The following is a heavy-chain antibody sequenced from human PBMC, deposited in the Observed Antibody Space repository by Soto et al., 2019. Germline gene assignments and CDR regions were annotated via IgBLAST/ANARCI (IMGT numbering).Heavy chain of an antibody. V-gene: IGHV3-30-3*01. J-gene: IGHJ6*02. CDR1: GFTFSSYA. CDR3: ARDTPHWAAAGLNAYYYYGMDV. Sequence: PGESLKISCAASGFTFSSYAMHWVRQAPGKGLEWVAVISYDGSNKYYADSVKGRFTISRDNSKNTLYLQMNSLRAEDTAVYYCARDTPHWAAAGLNAYYYYGMDVWGQGTTVTVSS. D-gene: IGHD6-13*01. CDR2: ISYDGSNK.